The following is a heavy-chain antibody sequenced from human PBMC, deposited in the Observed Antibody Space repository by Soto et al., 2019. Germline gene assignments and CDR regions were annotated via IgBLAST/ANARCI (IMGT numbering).Heavy chain of an antibody. CDR1: GGSISSGGYS. Sequence: QLQLQESGSGLVKPSQTLSLTCAVSGGSISSGGYSWSWIRQPPGKGLEWIGYIYHSGSTYYNPSPXSXXTISVDRSKTRFSLNLSSVTAADTAVYSCARTPDIWGQGTMVTVSS. CDR2: IYHSGST. V-gene: IGHV4-30-2*01. J-gene: IGHJ3*02. CDR3: ARTPDI.